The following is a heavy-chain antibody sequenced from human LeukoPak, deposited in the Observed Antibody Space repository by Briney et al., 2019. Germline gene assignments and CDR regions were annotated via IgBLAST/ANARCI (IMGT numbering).Heavy chain of an antibody. D-gene: IGHD3-22*01. CDR2: INHSGST. CDR1: GGSFSGYY. CDR3: ARGPAYYYDSSGYYDNWFDP. J-gene: IGHJ5*02. Sequence: SETLSLTCAVYGGSFSGYYWSWIRQPPGKGLEWIGEINHSGSTNYNPSLKSRVTISVDTSKNQFSLKLSSVTAADTAVYYCARGPAYYYDSSGYYDNWFDPWGQGTLVTVSS. V-gene: IGHV4-34*01.